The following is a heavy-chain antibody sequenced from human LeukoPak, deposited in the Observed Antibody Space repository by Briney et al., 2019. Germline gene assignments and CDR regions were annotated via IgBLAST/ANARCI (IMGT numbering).Heavy chain of an antibody. CDR2: IYYSGST. CDR1: GGSISSYY. J-gene: IGHJ5*02. V-gene: IGHV4-59*01. Sequence: SETLSLTCTVSGGSISSYYWSWIRQPPGKGVEWIGYIYYSGSTNYNPSLKSRVTISVDTSKNQFSLKLSSVTAADTAVYYCARDRSPGYSIRVLGWSDPWGQGTLVTVSS. CDR3: ARDRSPGYSIRVLGWSDP. D-gene: IGHD6-13*01.